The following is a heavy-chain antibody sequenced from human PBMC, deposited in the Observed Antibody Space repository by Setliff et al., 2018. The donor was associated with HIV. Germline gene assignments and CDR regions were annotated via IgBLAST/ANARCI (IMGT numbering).Heavy chain of an antibody. D-gene: IGHD1-26*01. J-gene: IGHJ3*02. CDR2: ISTYIGNS. CDR1: GYTFTNYA. Sequence: ASVKVSCKASGYTFTNYAISWVRQAPGQGLEWMGWISTYIGNSNYAQKFQGRVTMTRDTSISTAYMELSRLRSDDTAVYYCARGTRVGANDAFDIWGQGTMVTVSS. CDR3: ARGTRVGANDAFDI. V-gene: IGHV1-18*01.